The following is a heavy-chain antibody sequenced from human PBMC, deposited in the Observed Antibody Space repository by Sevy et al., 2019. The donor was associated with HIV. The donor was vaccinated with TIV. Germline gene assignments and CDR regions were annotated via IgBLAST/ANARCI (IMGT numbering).Heavy chain of an antibody. V-gene: IGHV4-34*01. D-gene: IGHD2-2*01. CDR1: GGSFTAYY. CDR3: ARVEAQPSRTSSVDV. J-gene: IGHJ6*04. CDR2: VSHSGGS. Sequence: SETLSLTCAVSGGSFTAYYWTWIRQPPGKGLEWIGTVSHSGGSNYNPSLKSRVSISVETSKSQFSLKLKSTTGADTAVYFCARVEAQPSRTSSVDVWGKGTAVTVSS.